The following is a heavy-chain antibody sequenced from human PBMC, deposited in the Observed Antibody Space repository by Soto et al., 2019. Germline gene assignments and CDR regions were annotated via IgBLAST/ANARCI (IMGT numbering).Heavy chain of an antibody. CDR1: GFTFTNAW. V-gene: IGHV3-15*01. CDR2: IKSKTDGGTT. J-gene: IGHJ4*02. D-gene: IGHD1-26*01. Sequence: GSLRLSCAASGFTFTNAWMSWVRQAPGKGLEWVGRIKSKTDGGTTDYAAPVKGRFTISRDDSKNTLYLQMNSLKIEDTAVYYCTTFPSGSYDCWGQGTLVTVSS. CDR3: TTFPSGSYDC.